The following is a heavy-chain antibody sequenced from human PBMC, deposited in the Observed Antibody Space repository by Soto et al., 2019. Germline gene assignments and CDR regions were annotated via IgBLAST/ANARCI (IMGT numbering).Heavy chain of an antibody. V-gene: IGHV3-74*01. J-gene: IGHJ4*02. D-gene: IGHD1-26*01. CDR2: INSDGSST. CDR3: VRGEGRWETY. CDR1: GFTFSSYW. Sequence: EVQLMESGGGLVQPGGSLRLSCAASGFTFSSYWMHWVRQAPGKGLVWVSRINSDGSSTTYEDSVKGRFTISSDNAKNTLYLQMNSLRPQDTAVYYCVRGEGRWETYWGQGTLVSVSS.